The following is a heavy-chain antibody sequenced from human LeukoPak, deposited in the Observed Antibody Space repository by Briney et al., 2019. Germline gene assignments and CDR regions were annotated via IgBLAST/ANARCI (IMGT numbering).Heavy chain of an antibody. J-gene: IGHJ4*02. V-gene: IGHV4-59*08. CDR2: IYYSGST. Sequence: SETLSLTCTVSGGSISSYYWSWIRQPPGKGLEWIGYIYYSGSTNYNPSLKSRVTISVDTSKNQFSLKLSSVTAADTAVYYCAGHSSRAKELVIWGQGTLVTVSS. CDR1: GGSISSYY. CDR3: AGHSSRAKELVI. D-gene: IGHD3-10*01.